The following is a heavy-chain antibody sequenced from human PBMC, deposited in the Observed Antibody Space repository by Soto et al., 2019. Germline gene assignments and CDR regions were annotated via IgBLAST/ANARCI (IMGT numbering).Heavy chain of an antibody. V-gene: IGHV2-70*12. Sequence: SGPTLVNPRQTLTLTFTFSGFSLTTPLICVSWIRHPPGKALEWLAVIDWDDDKYYSTSLKTRLSISMDTSKNQVVLEMTNVAPVDTATYYCAHIRGAGAYYYYPMDVWGQGTTVTVS. CDR1: GFSLTTPLIC. CDR3: AHIRGAGAYYYYPMDV. CDR2: IDWDDDK. J-gene: IGHJ6*02. D-gene: IGHD3-10*01.